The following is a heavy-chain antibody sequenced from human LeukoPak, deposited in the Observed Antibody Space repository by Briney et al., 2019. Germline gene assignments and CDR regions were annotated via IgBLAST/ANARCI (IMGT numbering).Heavy chain of an antibody. J-gene: IGHJ4*02. V-gene: IGHV3-33*06. Sequence: GGSLRLSCAASGFTFSSYGMHWVRQAPGKGLEWVAVIWYDGSNKYYADSVKGRFTISRDNSKNTLYLQMNSLRAEDTAVYYCAKESDSGWSEVDYWGQGTLVTVSS. CDR2: IWYDGSNK. CDR3: AKESDSGWSEVDY. CDR1: GFTFSSYG. D-gene: IGHD6-19*01.